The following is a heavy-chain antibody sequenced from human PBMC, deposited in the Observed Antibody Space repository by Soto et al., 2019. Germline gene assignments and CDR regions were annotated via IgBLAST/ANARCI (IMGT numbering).Heavy chain of an antibody. CDR2: IYGGGDT. J-gene: IGHJ4*02. CDR3: ASYQYSSGWYYDY. V-gene: IGHV3-66*01. CDR1: GFTVTTNY. D-gene: IGHD6-19*01. Sequence: SGGSLRLSCAMSGFTVTTNYMSWVRQAPGKGLEWVSVIYGGGDTYYADSVKGRFTISRDNSKNTLYLQMNSLRAEDTAVYYCASYQYSSGWYYDYWGRGALVTVSS.